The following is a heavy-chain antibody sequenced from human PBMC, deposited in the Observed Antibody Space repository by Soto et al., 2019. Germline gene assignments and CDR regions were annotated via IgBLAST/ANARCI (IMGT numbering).Heavy chain of an antibody. J-gene: IGHJ4*02. Sequence: ASVKVSCKAPGDTFTSYYLNWVRQAPGQGLEWMGVINPHGGSTKYAQKFQGRVTMTRDTSRSTVYMELRSLRSDDTAVYYCARHRFNYYDNTVYYYFDYWGQGTLVTVSS. CDR2: INPHGGST. CDR1: GDTFTSYY. CDR3: ARHRFNYYDNTVYYYFDY. D-gene: IGHD3-22*01. V-gene: IGHV1-46*01.